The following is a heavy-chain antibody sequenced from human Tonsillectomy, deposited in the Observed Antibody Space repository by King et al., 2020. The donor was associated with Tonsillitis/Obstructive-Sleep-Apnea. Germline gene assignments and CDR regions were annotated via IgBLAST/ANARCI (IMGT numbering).Heavy chain of an antibody. J-gene: IGHJ5*02. V-gene: IGHV1-2*02. CDR2: INPNSGGT. CDR3: ARVRGSAAVSRWCET. D-gene: IGHD6-25*01. CDR1: GYTFIGYY. Sequence: VQLVESGAEVKKPGASVKVSCKASGYTFIGYYIHWVRQAPGQGLEWMGWINPNSGGTNYAQKFQGRVTMTRDTSITTAYMELCRLRSDDTAIYYCARVRGSAAVSRWCETWGQGTRVT.